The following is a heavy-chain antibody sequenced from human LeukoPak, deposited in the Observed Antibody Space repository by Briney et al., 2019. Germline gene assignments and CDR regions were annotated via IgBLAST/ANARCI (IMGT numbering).Heavy chain of an antibody. CDR3: AKDKSSSVGGLYFDY. V-gene: IGHV3-23*01. CDR2: ISGSGGST. Sequence: GGSLRLSCAASGFTFSSYGMSWVRQAPGKGLEWVSAISGSGGSTYYADSVKGRFTISRDNSKNTLYLQMNSLRAEDTAVYYCAKDKSSSVGGLYFDYWGQGTLVTVSS. J-gene: IGHJ4*02. CDR1: GFTFSSYG. D-gene: IGHD1-26*01.